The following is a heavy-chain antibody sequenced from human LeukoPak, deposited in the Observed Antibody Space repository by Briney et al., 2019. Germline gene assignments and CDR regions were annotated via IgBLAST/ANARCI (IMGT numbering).Heavy chain of an antibody. Sequence: GRPLRLSCAASGFTFSSYAMHWVRQAPGKGLEWVAVISYDGSNKYYADSVKGRFTISRDNSRNTLYLQMNSLRAEDTAVYYCARDQFDQLRYFDWLVDFDYWGQGTLVTVSS. CDR3: ARDQFDQLRYFDWLVDFDY. CDR1: GFTFSSYA. D-gene: IGHD3-9*01. CDR2: ISYDGSNK. V-gene: IGHV3-30-3*01. J-gene: IGHJ4*02.